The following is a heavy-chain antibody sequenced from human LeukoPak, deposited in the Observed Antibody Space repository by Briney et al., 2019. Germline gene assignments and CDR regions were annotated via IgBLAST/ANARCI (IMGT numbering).Heavy chain of an antibody. J-gene: IGHJ4*02. Sequence: GGSLRLSCAASGFTVSSNYMSWVRQAPGKGLEWVSVIYSGGSTYYAESVKGRFTISRDNSKHTLYLQMNSLRAEDTAVYYCARMAAAGKNPPSSFDYWGQGTLVTVSS. D-gene: IGHD6-13*01. V-gene: IGHV3-53*01. CDR2: IYSGGST. CDR1: GFTVSSNY. CDR3: ARMAAAGKNPPSSFDY.